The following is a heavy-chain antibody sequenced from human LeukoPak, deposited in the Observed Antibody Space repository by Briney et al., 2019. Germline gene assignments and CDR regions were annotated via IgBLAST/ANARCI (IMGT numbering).Heavy chain of an antibody. CDR2: IRYDGTNK. V-gene: IGHV3-30*02. J-gene: IGHJ4*02. D-gene: IGHD2-21*02. CDR3: AKEGNWYSLDN. Sequence: PGGSLRLSCAASGFTFSDSGMLWVRQPPGKGLEWVAFIRYDGTNKDYADSVKGRFSISRDDSKNTLYLQMDSLRAEDTALYYCAKEGNWYSLDNWGQGTPVTVSS. CDR1: GFTFSDSG.